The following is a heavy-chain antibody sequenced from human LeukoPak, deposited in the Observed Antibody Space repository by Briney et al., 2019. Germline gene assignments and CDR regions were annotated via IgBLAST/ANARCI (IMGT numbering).Heavy chain of an antibody. D-gene: IGHD3-22*01. J-gene: IGHJ6*02. Sequence: PGGSLRLSCAASGFTFSSYWMHWVRQAPGKGLVWVSRINSDGSSTSYADSVKGRFTISRDNAKNTLYLQMNSLRAEDTAVYYCASLPYYYDSITVGYYGMDVWGQGTTVTVSS. V-gene: IGHV3-74*01. CDR3: ASLPYYYDSITVGYYGMDV. CDR2: INSDGSST. CDR1: GFTFSSYW.